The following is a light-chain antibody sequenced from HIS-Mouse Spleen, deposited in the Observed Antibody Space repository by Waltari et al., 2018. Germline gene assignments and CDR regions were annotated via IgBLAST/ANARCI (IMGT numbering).Light chain of an antibody. Sequence: SYVLTQPPSVSVAPGKTARITCGGNNIGSKSVHWYQQKPGQTPVLVVDGDSDRPAGIPEGCSGSNAGNTATLTISRVEAGDEADYYCQVWDSSSDHVVFGGGTKLTVL. CDR1: NIGSKS. J-gene: IGLJ2*01. CDR3: QVWDSSSDHVV. V-gene: IGLV3-21*03. CDR2: GDS.